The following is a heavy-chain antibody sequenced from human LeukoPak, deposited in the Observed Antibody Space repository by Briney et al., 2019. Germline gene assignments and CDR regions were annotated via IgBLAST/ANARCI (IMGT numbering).Heavy chain of an antibody. CDR2: INPNSGGT. J-gene: IGHJ4*02. D-gene: IGHD3-22*01. CDR1: GYTFTGYY. CDR3: ARFLTLGYYDSSGYDY. V-gene: IGHV1-2*06. Sequence: GASVKVSCKASGYTFTGYYMHWVRQAPGQGLEWMGRINPNSGGTNYAQKFQGRVTMTRDTSISTAYMELSRLRSDDPAVYYCARFLTLGYYDSSGYDYWGQGTLVTVSS.